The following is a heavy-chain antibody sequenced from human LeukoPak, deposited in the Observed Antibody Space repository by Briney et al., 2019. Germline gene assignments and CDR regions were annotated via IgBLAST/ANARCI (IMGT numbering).Heavy chain of an antibody. CDR3: ARGVTMIVVVIHDWYFDL. D-gene: IGHD3-22*01. V-gene: IGHV4-39*01. CDR2: IYYSGRT. CDR1: GGSISSSSYY. J-gene: IGHJ2*01. Sequence: PSETLSLTCTVSGGSISSSSYYWGWIRQPPGKGLEWIGNIYYSGRTYYNPSLKSRVTISVDTPKNQFSLKLSSVTAADTAVYHCARGVTMIVVVIHDWYFDLWGRDTLVTVSS.